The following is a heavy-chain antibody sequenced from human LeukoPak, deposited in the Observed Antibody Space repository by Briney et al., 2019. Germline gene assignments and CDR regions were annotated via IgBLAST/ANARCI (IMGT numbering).Heavy chain of an antibody. CDR1: GGSISSSSYY. V-gene: IGHV4-39*07. D-gene: IGHD6-19*01. CDR2: IYYSGST. J-gene: IGHJ4*02. CDR3: AREGGDSSGWYGGYYFDY. Sequence: SETLSLTCTVSGGSISSSSYYWGWIRQPPGKGLEWIGSIYYSGSTYYNPSLKSRVTISVDTSKNQFSLKLSSVTAADTAVYYCAREGGDSSGWYGGYYFDYWGQGTLVTVSS.